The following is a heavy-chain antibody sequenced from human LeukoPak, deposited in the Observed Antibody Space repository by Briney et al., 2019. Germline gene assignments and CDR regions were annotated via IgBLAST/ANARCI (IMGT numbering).Heavy chain of an antibody. CDR3: ARAEVGATSVPGQYFDY. J-gene: IGHJ4*02. CDR1: GGSMRSYY. D-gene: IGHD1-26*01. CDR2: IYYDGDT. V-gene: IGHV4-59*08. Sequence: SETLSLTCTVSGGSMRSYYWSWIRQPPGKGLEWIGYIYYDGDTNYNPSLKSRVTISVDTSKNQFSLKLSSVTAADTAVYYCARAEVGATSVPGQYFDYWGQGTLVTVSS.